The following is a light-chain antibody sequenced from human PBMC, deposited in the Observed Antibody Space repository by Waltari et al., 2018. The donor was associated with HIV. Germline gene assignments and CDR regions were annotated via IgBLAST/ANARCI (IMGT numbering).Light chain of an antibody. CDR2: GAS. CDR1: QSVSNN. V-gene: IGKV3-15*01. Sequence: TVMTQSPGTLSVSPGDRATLYCRASQSVSNNLAWYQQKPGEAPRPLIYGASDRATGVPARFSGSGSGTEFTLTISSLQSEDFAVYFCQQYKDWPPWTFGQGTKVEMK. CDR3: QQYKDWPPWT. J-gene: IGKJ1*01.